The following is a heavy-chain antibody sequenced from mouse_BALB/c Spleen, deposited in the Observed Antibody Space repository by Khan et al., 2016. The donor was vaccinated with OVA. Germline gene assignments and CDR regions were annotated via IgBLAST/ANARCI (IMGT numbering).Heavy chain of an antibody. Sequence: VQLQQSGPELLKPGASVKISCKASGYSFTSYYMHWVKQSHGKSLEWIGYIDPFNGGSTYNQKFKGKATLTVDKSSSTAYMHLSSLTSEDSAVSCCNRLGLNSWFAYWGQGTLVTVSA. J-gene: IGHJ3*01. CDR1: GYSFTSYY. CDR2: IDPFNGGS. D-gene: IGHD1-3*01. V-gene: IGHV1S135*01. CDR3: NRLGLNSWFAY.